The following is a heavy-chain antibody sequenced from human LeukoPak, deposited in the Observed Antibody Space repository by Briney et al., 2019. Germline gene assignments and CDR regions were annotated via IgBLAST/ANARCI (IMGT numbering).Heavy chain of an antibody. D-gene: IGHD4-23*01. Sequence: PSETLSLTCTVSGGSISSYYWSWIRQPAGKGLEWIGRIYTSGSTNYNPSLKSRVTMSVDTSKNQFSLKLSSVTAADTAVYYCARDNPTVVTPYFDYWGQGTLVTVSS. J-gene: IGHJ4*02. CDR3: ARDNPTVVTPYFDY. CDR1: GGSISSYY. CDR2: IYTSGST. V-gene: IGHV4-4*07.